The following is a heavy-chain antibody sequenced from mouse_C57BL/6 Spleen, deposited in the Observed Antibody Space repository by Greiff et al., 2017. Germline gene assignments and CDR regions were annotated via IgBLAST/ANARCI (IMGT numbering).Heavy chain of an antibody. J-gene: IGHJ3*01. Sequence: EVKLVESGGGLVKPGGSLKLSCAASGFTFSDYGMHWVRQAPEKGLEWVAYISSGSSTIYYADTVKGRFTIARDNAKNTLFLQMTSLRSEDTAMYYCARERNYSTWFAYWGQGTLVTVSA. CDR3: ARERNYSTWFAY. D-gene: IGHD2-5*01. CDR2: ISSGSSTI. V-gene: IGHV5-17*01. CDR1: GFTFSDYG.